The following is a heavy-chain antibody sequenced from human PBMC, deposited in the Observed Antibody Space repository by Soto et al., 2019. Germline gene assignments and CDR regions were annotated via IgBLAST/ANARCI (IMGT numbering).Heavy chain of an antibody. J-gene: IGHJ4*02. CDR2: INPNNGNT. CDR3: AREGKISYGDPYYFDY. Sequence: GASVKVSCKASGYTFTSYYMHWVRQAPGQGLEWMGIINPNNGNTSYAQKFQGRVTMTTDTSTSTAYMELSSLRSDDTAVYYCAREGKISYGDPYYFDYRGQGTLVTVSS. V-gene: IGHV1-46*01. CDR1: GYTFTSYY. D-gene: IGHD4-17*01.